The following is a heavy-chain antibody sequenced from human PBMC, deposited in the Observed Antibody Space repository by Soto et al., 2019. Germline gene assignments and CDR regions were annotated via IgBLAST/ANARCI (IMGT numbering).Heavy chain of an antibody. CDR3: ARLSTLAARIPYYYYGMDV. J-gene: IGHJ6*02. V-gene: IGHV6-1*01. CDR2: TYYRSKWYN. Sequence: QVQLQQSGPGLVKPSQTLSLTCAISGDSVSSNSAAWNWIRQSPSRGLEWLGRTYYRSKWYNDYAVSVKSRITINPDTSKNQFSLQLNSVTPEDTAVYYCARLSTLAARIPYYYYGMDVWGQGTTVTVSS. D-gene: IGHD6-6*01. CDR1: GDSVSSNSAA.